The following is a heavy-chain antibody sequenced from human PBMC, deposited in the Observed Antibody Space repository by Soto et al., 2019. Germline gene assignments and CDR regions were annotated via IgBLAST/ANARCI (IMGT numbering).Heavy chain of an antibody. D-gene: IGHD6-13*01. Sequence: EVQLVESGGGLVQPGGSLRLSCAASGFTFSTYEFNWVRQAPGRGLEWISYISVSGNIIKYADSVKGRFTIPRDNAENSLHLHMSSLRVDDTAVYFCVRDTMRASAAASLDYWGQGTQVIVSS. J-gene: IGHJ4*02. CDR1: GFTFSTYE. CDR3: VRDTMRASAAASLDY. V-gene: IGHV3-48*03. CDR2: ISVSGNII.